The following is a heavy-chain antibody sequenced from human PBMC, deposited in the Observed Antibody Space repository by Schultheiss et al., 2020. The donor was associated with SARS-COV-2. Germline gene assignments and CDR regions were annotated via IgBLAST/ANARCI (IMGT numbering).Heavy chain of an antibody. CDR3: ARDCSGGSCYYFDY. CDR1: GYTFTSYY. Sequence: SVKVSCKASGYTFTSYYMHWVRQAPGQGLEWMGGIIPIFGTANYAQKFQGRVTITADKSTSTAYMELSSLRSEDTAVYYCARDCSGGSCYYFDYWGQGTLVTVSS. V-gene: IGHV1-69*06. D-gene: IGHD2-15*01. J-gene: IGHJ4*02. CDR2: IIPIFGTA.